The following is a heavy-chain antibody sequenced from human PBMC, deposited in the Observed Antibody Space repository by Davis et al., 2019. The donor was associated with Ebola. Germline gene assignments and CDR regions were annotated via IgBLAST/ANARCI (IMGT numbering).Heavy chain of an antibody. CDR3: AREGARDGYNYAFDY. J-gene: IGHJ4*02. CDR2: ISAYNGNT. V-gene: IGHV1-18*01. D-gene: IGHD5-24*01. CDR1: GYTFTSYG. Sequence: ASVKVSCNASGYTFTSYGISWVRQAPGQGLEWMGWISAYNGNTNYAQKLQGRVTMTTDTSTSTAYMELRSLRSEDTAVYYCAREGARDGYNYAFDYWGQGTLVTVSS.